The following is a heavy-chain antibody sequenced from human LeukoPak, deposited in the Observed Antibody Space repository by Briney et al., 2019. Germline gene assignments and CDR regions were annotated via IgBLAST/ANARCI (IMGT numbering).Heavy chain of an antibody. CDR2: ITKTGNSK. Sequence: PGGSLRLSCVASGFTFSNYEMNWVRQAPGKGPEWVSYITKTGNSKYYADSVKGRFTVSRDDANKSLHLQMDSLGAEDTAVYYCVREGSLDDFDYWGQGTLVTVSS. J-gene: IGHJ4*02. V-gene: IGHV3-48*03. CDR1: GFTFSNYE. D-gene: IGHD3-9*01. CDR3: VREGSLDDFDY.